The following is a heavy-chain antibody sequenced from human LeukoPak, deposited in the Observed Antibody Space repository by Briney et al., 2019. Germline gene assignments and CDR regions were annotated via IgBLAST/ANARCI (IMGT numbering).Heavy chain of an antibody. Sequence: GPSLRLSCAAPAFTFSSMATRGVRRAPRKGLYGLSSLRDRGVSTFYGDSVKGRVNICRDDSKKTLYLQMNSLRAEDTAVYYCAKDRARVTYWGQGTLVTVS. V-gene: IGHV3-23*01. J-gene: IGHJ4*02. CDR3: AKDRARVTY. D-gene: IGHD1-26*01. CDR1: AFTFSSMA. CDR2: LRDRGVST.